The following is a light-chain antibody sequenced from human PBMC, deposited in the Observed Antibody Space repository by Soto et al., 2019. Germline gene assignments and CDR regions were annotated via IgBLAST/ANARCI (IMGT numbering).Light chain of an antibody. CDR2: GAS. J-gene: IGKJ1*01. CDR1: QSVSSSN. CDR3: QQHGASSWT. V-gene: IGKV3-20*01. Sequence: EIVLTQSPGTLSLSPGERATLSCRASQSVSSSNLAWYQQKPGQAPRLLIYGASIRATGISDRFSGSGSGTDFTLTISRLEPEDFAVYYCQQHGASSWTFGQGTKVDNK.